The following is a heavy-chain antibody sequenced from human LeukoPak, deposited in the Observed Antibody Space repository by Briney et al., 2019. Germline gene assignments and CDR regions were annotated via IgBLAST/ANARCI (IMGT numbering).Heavy chain of an antibody. CDR2: INPNSGGT. V-gene: IGHV1-2*02. CDR3: ARDSTPMTGRVPLGY. CDR1: GYTFTGYY. D-gene: IGHD1-14*01. Sequence: ASVKVSCKASGYTFTGYYMHWVRQAPGQGLEWMGWINPNSGGTNYAQKFQGRVTMTRDTSISTAYMELSRLRSDDTAVYYCARDSTPMTGRVPLGYWGQGTLVTVSS. J-gene: IGHJ4*02.